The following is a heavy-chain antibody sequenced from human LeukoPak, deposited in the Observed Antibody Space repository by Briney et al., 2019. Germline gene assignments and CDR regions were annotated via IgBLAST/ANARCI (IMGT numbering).Heavy chain of an antibody. D-gene: IGHD3-22*01. CDR2: ISSSGSTI. J-gene: IGHJ4*02. CDR3: AREDYYDTSGYPDY. CDR1: GFTFSDYY. Sequence: TGGSLRLSCAASGFTFSDYYMSWIRQAPGKGLEWVSYISSSGSTIYYADSVKGRFTISRDNAKNSLYLQMNSLRAEDTAVYYCAREDYYDTSGYPDYWGQGTLVTVSS. V-gene: IGHV3-11*01.